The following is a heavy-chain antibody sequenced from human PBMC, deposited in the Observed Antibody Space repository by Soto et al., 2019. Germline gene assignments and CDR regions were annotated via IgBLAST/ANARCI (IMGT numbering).Heavy chain of an antibody. CDR1: GGSISGYY. Sequence: PSETLSLTCTVSGGSISGYYWSWIRQPAGKGLEWIGRIYTSGSTNYNPSLKSRVTMSVDTSKNHFSLKLSSVTAADTAVYYCARSPKFWSGYAQEVDVWGQGTTVTVSS. J-gene: IGHJ6*02. V-gene: IGHV4-4*07. CDR2: IYTSGST. CDR3: ARSPKFWSGYAQEVDV. D-gene: IGHD3-3*01.